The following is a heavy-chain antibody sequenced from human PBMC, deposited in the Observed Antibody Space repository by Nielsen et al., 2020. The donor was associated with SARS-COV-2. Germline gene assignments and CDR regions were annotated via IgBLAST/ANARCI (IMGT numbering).Heavy chain of an antibody. CDR3: ARDGAD. V-gene: IGHV3-21*01. J-gene: IGHJ4*02. CDR1: GFTFSAYN. Sequence: GESLKISCAASGFTFSAYNMNWVRQAPGKGLEWVSYISGSSGHIYYADSVKGRFTISRDNVKNSLYLQMNSLRAEDTAVYYCARDGADWGQGTLVTVSS. D-gene: IGHD4/OR15-4a*01. CDR2: ISGSSGHI.